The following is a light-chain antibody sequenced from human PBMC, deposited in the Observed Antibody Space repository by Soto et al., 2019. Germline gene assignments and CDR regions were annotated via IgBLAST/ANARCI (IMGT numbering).Light chain of an antibody. J-gene: IGKJ5*01. Sequence: DIQMTQSPSSLSASVADRVTITCRASESISRHLNWYQQKPGNAPKLLIYAASSLQNGVPSRFSGSGSGTDFTLTISNLQPGDFATYYCQESYSTLSITFGQGTRLETK. CDR1: ESISRH. CDR2: AAS. CDR3: QESYSTLSIT. V-gene: IGKV1-39*01.